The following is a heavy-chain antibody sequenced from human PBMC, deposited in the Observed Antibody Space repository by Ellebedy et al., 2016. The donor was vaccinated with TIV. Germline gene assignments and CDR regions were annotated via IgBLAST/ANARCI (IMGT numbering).Heavy chain of an antibody. V-gene: IGHV4-39*01. CDR3: ARHGREQWLDY. Sequence: SETLSLXXTVSGGSISSYYWSWIRQPPGKGLEWIGSIYYSGSTYYNPSLKSRVTISVDTSKNQFSLKLSSVTAADTAVYYCARHGREQWLDYWGQGTLVTVSS. D-gene: IGHD6-19*01. CDR1: GGSISSYY. J-gene: IGHJ4*02. CDR2: IYYSGST.